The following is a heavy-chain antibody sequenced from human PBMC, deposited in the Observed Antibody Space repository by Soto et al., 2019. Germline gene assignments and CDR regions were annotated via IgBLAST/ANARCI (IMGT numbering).Heavy chain of an antibody. D-gene: IGHD5-12*01. J-gene: IGHJ3*02. CDR2: ISGSGGNT. Sequence: GGSLRLSCAASGFTFSSYAMSWVRQAPGKGLEWVSTISGSGGNTYYADSVKGRFTISRDNSKNTLYLQMNSLRVEDTAVYYCAKDPVAMATIISAFDIWGQGTMVTVSS. V-gene: IGHV3-23*01. CDR3: AKDPVAMATIISAFDI. CDR1: GFTFSSYA.